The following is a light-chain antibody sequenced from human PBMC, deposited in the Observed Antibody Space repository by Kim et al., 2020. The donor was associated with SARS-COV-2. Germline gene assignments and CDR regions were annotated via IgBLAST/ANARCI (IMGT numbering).Light chain of an antibody. CDR2: DAS. Sequence: VSPGERATRARRASQSKYNYLAWDQQKLGQAPRGVIYDASTRASGVPDRFSGRGSGSEFTLTIDSLQSEDLAVYYCQQYREWPLTFGGGTKVDIK. J-gene: IGKJ4*01. V-gene: IGKV3-15*01. CDR1: QSKYNY. CDR3: QQYREWPLT.